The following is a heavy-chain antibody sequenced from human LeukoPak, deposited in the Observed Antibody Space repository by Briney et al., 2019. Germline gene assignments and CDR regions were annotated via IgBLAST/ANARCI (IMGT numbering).Heavy chain of an antibody. CDR3: ARENGYRYDY. V-gene: IGHV4-59*12. CDR1: GGSISSYY. J-gene: IGHJ4*02. Sequence: SETLSLTCSVSGGSISSYYWSWIRQPPGKGLEWIGYIYYSGSTNYNPSLKSRVTISVDTSKNQFSLKLSSVTAADTAVYYCARENGYRYDYWGQGTLVTVSS. D-gene: IGHD5-18*01. CDR2: IYYSGST.